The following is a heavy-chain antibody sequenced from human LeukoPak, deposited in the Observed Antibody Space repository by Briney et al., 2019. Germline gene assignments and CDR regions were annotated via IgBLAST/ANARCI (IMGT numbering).Heavy chain of an antibody. V-gene: IGHV4-59*08. CDR2: IYYSGST. Sequence: SETLSLTCTVSGGSIGSYYWSWIRLPPGKGLEWVGYIYYSGSTNYSPSLKSRVTMTADTSKNQFSLKLTSVTAADTAVYYCARHSSYSTGWFPFFDCWGQGILVTVSS. J-gene: IGHJ4*02. D-gene: IGHD6-19*01. CDR1: GGSIGSYY. CDR3: ARHSSYSTGWFPFFDC.